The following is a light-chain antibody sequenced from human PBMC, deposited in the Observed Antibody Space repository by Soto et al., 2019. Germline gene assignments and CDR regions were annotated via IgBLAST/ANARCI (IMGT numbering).Light chain of an antibody. J-gene: IGLJ2*01. Sequence: QSVLTQVASVSASPGQSITISCTGTSSDVGGHNYVSWYQQHPGNAPKLMIYNVDYRPSGVSNRFSGSKSGNTASLTISGLQADDEAYYYCSSYADSSTVVFGGGIKVTVL. CDR3: SSYADSSTVV. CDR1: SSDVGGHNY. V-gene: IGLV2-14*03. CDR2: NVD.